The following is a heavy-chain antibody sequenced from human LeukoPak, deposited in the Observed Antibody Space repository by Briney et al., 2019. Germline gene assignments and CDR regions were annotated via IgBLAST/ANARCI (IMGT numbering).Heavy chain of an antibody. CDR3: ARDRSGYSYGYPVY. D-gene: IGHD5-18*01. Sequence: ASVKVSCKASGYTFTGYYMHWVRQAPGQGLEWMGWINPNSGGTNYAQKFQGWVTMTRDTSITTAYMELRRLRSDDTAVYYCARDRSGYSYGYPVYWGQGTLVTVSS. V-gene: IGHV1-2*04. J-gene: IGHJ4*02. CDR2: INPNSGGT. CDR1: GYTFTGYY.